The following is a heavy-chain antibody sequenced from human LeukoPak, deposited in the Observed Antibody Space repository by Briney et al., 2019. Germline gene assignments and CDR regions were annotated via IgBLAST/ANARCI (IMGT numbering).Heavy chain of an antibody. CDR1: GYTFTSYD. CDR2: MNPNSGNT. V-gene: IGHV1-8*01. J-gene: IGHJ4*02. Sequence: ASVKVSCKASGYTFTSYDINWVRQATGQGLEWMGWMNPNSGNTGYAQKFQGRVTMTRNTSISTAYMELSSLRSEDTAVYYCARDPEWELPYFDYWGQGTLVTVSS. D-gene: IGHD1-26*01. CDR3: ARDPEWELPYFDY.